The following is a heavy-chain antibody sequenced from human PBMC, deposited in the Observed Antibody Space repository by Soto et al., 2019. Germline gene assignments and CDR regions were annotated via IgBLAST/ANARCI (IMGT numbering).Heavy chain of an antibody. CDR1: GFDASVNL. J-gene: IGHJ3*02. V-gene: IGHV3-7*04. D-gene: IGHD3-22*01. CDR3: ARGDYLDTSGPFSDAFDI. CDR2: IKPDGSQK. Sequence: GGSLRLSCAASGFDASVNLMNWVRQAPGKGLEWVANIKPDGSQKWYVDSVKGRLTISRDNAKNSLYLQMSSLRVEDTAVYYCARGDYLDTSGPFSDAFDIWGQATMVTVSS.